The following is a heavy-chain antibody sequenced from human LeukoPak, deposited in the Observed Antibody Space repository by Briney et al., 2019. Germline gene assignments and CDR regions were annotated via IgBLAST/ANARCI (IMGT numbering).Heavy chain of an antibody. J-gene: IGHJ4*02. CDR2: IYTSGST. Sequence: PSETLSLTCTVFGGSISSYYWSWIRQPAGKGLEWIGRIYTSGSTNYNPSLKSRVTMSVDTSKNQFSLKLSSVTAADTAVYYCARGREYIVVVPAASGNDFDYWGQGTLVTVSS. D-gene: IGHD2-2*01. V-gene: IGHV4-4*07. CDR1: GGSISSYY. CDR3: ARGREYIVVVPAASGNDFDY.